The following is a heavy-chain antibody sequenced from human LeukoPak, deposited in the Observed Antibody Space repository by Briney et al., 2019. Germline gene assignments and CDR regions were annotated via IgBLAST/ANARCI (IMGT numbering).Heavy chain of an antibody. CDR3: ARAFTIFGVVPPWFDP. CDR1: GFTFSSYA. V-gene: IGHV3-30-3*01. CDR2: ISYDGSNK. D-gene: IGHD3-3*01. J-gene: IGHJ5*02. Sequence: GGSLRLPCAASGFTFSSYAMHWVRQAPGKGLEWVAVISYDGSNKYYADSVKGRFTISRDNSKNTLYLQMNSLRAEDTAAYYCARAFTIFGVVPPWFDPWGQGTLVTVSS.